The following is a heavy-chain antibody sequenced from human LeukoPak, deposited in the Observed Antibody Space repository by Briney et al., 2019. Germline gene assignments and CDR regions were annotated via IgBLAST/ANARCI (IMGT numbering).Heavy chain of an antibody. D-gene: IGHD5-12*01. CDR2: ITYDGSQK. J-gene: IGHJ5*02. CDR1: GFTFSSCG. Sequence: GGSLRLSCAASGFTFSSCGMHWVRQDPGKGLEWLAVITYDGSQKYYGDSVKGRFAISRDNAKNTLFLQMNSLRLEDTAVYYCAREGYSGYDVDLWGQGTLVTVSS. CDR3: AREGYSGYDVDL. V-gene: IGHV3-30*03.